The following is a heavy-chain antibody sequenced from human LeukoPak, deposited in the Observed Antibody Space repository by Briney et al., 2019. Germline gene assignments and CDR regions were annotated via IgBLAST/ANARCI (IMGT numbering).Heavy chain of an antibody. CDR3: ARGVGELLSYYYYYYMDV. J-gene: IGHJ6*03. CDR1: DGSISSYY. Sequence: SETLSLTCNFSDGSISSYYWSWIRQPPGKGLEWIGYIYYTGTTNYNPSLKSRVTVSIDTSKNQFSLKLSSVTAADTAVYYCARGVGELLSYYYYYYMDVWGKGTTVTISS. D-gene: IGHD3-10*01. V-gene: IGHV4-59*01. CDR2: IYYTGTT.